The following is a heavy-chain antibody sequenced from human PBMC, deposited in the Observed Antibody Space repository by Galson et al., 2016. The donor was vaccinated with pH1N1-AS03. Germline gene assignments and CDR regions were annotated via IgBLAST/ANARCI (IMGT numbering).Heavy chain of an antibody. D-gene: IGHD6-13*01. CDR2: ISGNGVST. CDR3: ARGPVSYSNYWFPPPDY. J-gene: IGHJ4*02. V-gene: IGHV3-64*01. Sequence: SLRLSCAAAGFTFSSYAMYWVRQAPGKGPEYVSAISGNGVSTYYANSVKGRFTISRDNSKNTLYLQMGSLRAEDMAVYYCARGPVSYSNYWFPPPDYWGQGTLVTVSS. CDR1: GFTFSSYA.